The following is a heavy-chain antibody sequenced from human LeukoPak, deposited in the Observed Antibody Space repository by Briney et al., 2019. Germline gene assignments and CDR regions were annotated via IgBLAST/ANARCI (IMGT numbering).Heavy chain of an antibody. Sequence: PGGSLRLSCAASGFTFSNCWMSWVRQAPGKGLEWVANIKQDGSEKYYVDSVKGRFTISRDNAKNSLYLQMNSLRAEDTAVYYCARGRFDYDSSGYSLDAFDIWGQGTMVTVSS. CDR2: IKQDGSEK. V-gene: IGHV3-7*01. CDR3: ARGRFDYDSSGYSLDAFDI. CDR1: GFTFSNCW. D-gene: IGHD3-22*01. J-gene: IGHJ3*02.